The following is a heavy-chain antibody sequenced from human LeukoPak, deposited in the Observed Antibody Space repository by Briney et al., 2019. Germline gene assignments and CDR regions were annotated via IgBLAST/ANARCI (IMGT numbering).Heavy chain of an antibody. J-gene: IGHJ4*02. V-gene: IGHV1-46*01. CDR1: GYTFTSYY. CDR3: ARGEGEGGYSYGAIDY. Sequence: RASVKVSCRASGYTFTSYYIHWVRQAPGQGLEWMGIINPSGGSTSYAQKFQGRVTMTRDMSTSTVYMELSSLRSEDTAVYCARGEGEGGYSYGAIDYWGQGTLVTVSS. CDR2: INPSGGST. D-gene: IGHD5-18*01.